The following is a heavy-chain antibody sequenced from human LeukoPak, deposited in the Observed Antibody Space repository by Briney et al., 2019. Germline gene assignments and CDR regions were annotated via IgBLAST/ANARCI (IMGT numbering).Heavy chain of an antibody. CDR3: ARVLGHLRLILTGYYKRLQFDY. J-gene: IGHJ4*02. CDR2: IYNSGST. Sequence: LRLSCAASGFTFSSYEMNWVRQAPGKGLEWIGIIYNSGSTYYNPSLKSRVTISVDTSKNQFSLKLSSVTAADTAVYYCARVLGHLRLILTGYYKRLQFDYWGQGTLVTVSS. D-gene: IGHD3-9*01. CDR1: GFTFSSYE. V-gene: IGHV4-34*01.